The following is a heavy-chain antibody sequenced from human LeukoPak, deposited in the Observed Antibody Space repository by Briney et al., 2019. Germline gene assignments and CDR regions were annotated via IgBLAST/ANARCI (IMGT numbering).Heavy chain of an antibody. CDR1: GFSFSGYS. D-gene: IGHD7-27*01. J-gene: IGHJ4*02. Sequence: GGSLRLSCAASGFSFSGYSMNWVRQAPGRGLEWISYISSGSRTIFYADSVKGRFTISRDNAKNSLYLLMNSLRADDTAVYYCARESITGDRDFDYWGPGTLITVSS. CDR2: ISSGSRTI. CDR3: ARESITGDRDFDY. V-gene: IGHV3-48*01.